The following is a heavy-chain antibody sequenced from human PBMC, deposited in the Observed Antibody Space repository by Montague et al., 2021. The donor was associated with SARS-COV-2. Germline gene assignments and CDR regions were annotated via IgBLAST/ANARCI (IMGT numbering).Heavy chain of an antibody. CDR3: ARPLVRGVPKAFGI. V-gene: IGHV4-39*01. D-gene: IGHD3-10*01. CDR1: GGSITRNYY. Sequence: SETLSLTCTVSGGSITRNYYWGWIRQPPGKGLEWVGNIYYSGTTFINPSLESRVTISVDASKNQFSLNLTSVTAADTAVYYCARPLVRGVPKAFGIWGQGALVIVSS. J-gene: IGHJ3*02. CDR2: IYYSGTT.